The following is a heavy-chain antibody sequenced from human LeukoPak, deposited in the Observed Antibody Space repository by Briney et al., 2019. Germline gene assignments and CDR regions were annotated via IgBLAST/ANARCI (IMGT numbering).Heavy chain of an antibody. CDR2: IYTSVST. Sequence: SETLSLTWTVSGGSISSYYWRWIRQPAEKGLEWIGRIYTSVSTNYHPSLRSRVTMSVDTSKSQFSLKLSSVTAADTAVYYCAREQKSSSWYGQIDYWGQGTLVTVSS. CDR1: GGSISSYY. CDR3: AREQKSSSWYGQIDY. V-gene: IGHV4-4*07. J-gene: IGHJ4*02. D-gene: IGHD6-13*01.